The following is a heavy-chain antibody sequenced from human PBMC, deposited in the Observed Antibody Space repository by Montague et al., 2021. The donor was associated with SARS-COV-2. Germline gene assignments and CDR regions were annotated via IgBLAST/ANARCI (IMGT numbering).Heavy chain of an antibody. V-gene: IGHV4-34*01. CDR1: GGSFSGYH. Sequence: SETLSLTCAVYGGSFSGYHWSWIRQPPGKGLEWIGEINHSGSTNYNPSLKSRVTISVDTSKNQFSLKLSSVTAADTAVYYCARTLHDYIWGSYRSPYWFDPWGQGTLVTVSS. CDR3: ARTLHDYIWGSYRSPYWFDP. CDR2: INHSGST. D-gene: IGHD3-16*02. J-gene: IGHJ5*02.